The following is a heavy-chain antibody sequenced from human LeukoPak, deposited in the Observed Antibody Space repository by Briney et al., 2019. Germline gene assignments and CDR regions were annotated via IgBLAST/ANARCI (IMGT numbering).Heavy chain of an antibody. V-gene: IGHV4-31*03. CDR2: LYDGGTN. CDR3: ARAVDYRNYFDY. Sequence: PSETLSLTCTVSGDSMPRGGYYWIWVRQHPGKGLEGVVILYDGGTNFYNPSLEGRVAISIDTSQNQFYLKLTSVTAEDTAVYYCARAVDYRNYFDYWGQGTLVTVSS. CDR1: GDSMPRGGYY. J-gene: IGHJ4*02. D-gene: IGHD4-11*01.